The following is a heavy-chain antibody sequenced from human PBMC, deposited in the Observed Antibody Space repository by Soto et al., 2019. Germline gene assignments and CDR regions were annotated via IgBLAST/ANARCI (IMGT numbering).Heavy chain of an antibody. CDR3: ARYTRGYSGYDTYHYFDY. V-gene: IGHV5-51*01. CDR1: GYSFTSYW. CDR2: IYPGDSDT. J-gene: IGHJ4*02. D-gene: IGHD5-12*01. Sequence: PGESLKISCQGSGYSFTSYWIGWVRQMPGKVLEWMGIIYPGDSDTRYSPSFQGQVTISADKSISTAYLQWSSLKASDTAMYYCARYTRGYSGYDTYHYFDYWGQGTLVNVSS.